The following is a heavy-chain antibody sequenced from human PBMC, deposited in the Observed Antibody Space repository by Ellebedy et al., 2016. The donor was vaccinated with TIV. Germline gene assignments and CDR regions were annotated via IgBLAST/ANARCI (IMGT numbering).Heavy chain of an antibody. CDR2: IYYSGYT. CDR3: ARGPLRYFDWVYYYHGMDG. V-gene: IGHV4-59*08. CDR1: GGSISTYY. Sequence: MPSETLSLTCTVSGGSISTYYWSWIRQPPGQGLEWIGYIYYSGYTEYNPSLKSRVTISLDTSKDQFSLRLSSVTAADTAVYDCARGPLRYFDWVYYYHGMDGWGQGTTVTVSS. J-gene: IGHJ6*02. D-gene: IGHD3-9*01.